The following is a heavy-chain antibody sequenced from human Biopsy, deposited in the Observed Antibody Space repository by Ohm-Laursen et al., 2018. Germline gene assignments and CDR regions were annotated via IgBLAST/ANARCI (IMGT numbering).Heavy chain of an antibody. J-gene: IGHJ1*01. CDR3: ATKLTGYFHH. Sequence: SSVKVSCKASGYTFTGYYLHWVRQAPGQGLEWMGWINPNSGDTNYAQKFQDRVTVAADTSTSTATMELRSLRSDDTAVYYCATKLTGYFHHWGQGTLVTVSS. CDR1: GYTFTGYY. V-gene: IGHV1-2*02. D-gene: IGHD3-9*01. CDR2: INPNSGDT.